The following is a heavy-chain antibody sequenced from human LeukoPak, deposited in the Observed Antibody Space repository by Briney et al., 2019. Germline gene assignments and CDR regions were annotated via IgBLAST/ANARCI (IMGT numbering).Heavy chain of an antibody. J-gene: IGHJ1*01. Sequence: GGSLRLSCAASGFTFSNAWMSWVRQAPGKGLEWVTNINDDGREKYYMESVRGRFTISRDNAKSSLYLQMNNLRTEDMAVYYCARANSDYREASDWGQGTLVTVSS. CDR3: ARANSDYREASD. CDR2: INDDGREK. V-gene: IGHV3-7*04. D-gene: IGHD3-16*01. CDR1: GFTFSNAW.